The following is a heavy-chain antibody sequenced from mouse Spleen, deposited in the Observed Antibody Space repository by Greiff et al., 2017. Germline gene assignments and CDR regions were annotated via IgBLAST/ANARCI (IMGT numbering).Heavy chain of an antibody. CDR2: ISDGGSYT. Sequence: EVMLVESGGGLVKPGGSLKLSCAASGFTFSSYAMSWVRQTPEKRLEWVATISDGGSYTYYPDNVKGRFTISRDNAKNNLYLQMSHLKSEDTAMYYCARDNADYDYDGGDYAMDYWGQGTSVTVSS. V-gene: IGHV5-4*01. J-gene: IGHJ4*01. D-gene: IGHD2-4*01. CDR3: ARDNADYDYDGGDYAMDY. CDR1: GFTFSSYA.